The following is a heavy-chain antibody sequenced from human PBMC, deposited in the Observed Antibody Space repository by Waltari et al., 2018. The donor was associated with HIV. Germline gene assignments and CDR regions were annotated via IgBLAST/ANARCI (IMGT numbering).Heavy chain of an antibody. D-gene: IGHD3-16*02. CDR2: ISKFCSSR. CDR3: AGGGYDYAWGTYRPFDY. J-gene: IGHJ4*02. CDR1: GFTFSTYN. V-gene: IGHV3-21*03. Sequence: EVQLVESGGGLVKPGGSLRLSCAASGFTFSTYNMNWVRQAPGKGLGVISSISKFCSSRYYPDSFKGRFTISRDNAKNSLYLQMNSLRAEDTAVYYCAGGGYDYAWGTYRPFDYWGQGTLVTVSS.